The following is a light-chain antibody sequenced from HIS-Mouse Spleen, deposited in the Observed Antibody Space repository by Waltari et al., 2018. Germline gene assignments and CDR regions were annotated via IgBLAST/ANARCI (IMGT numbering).Light chain of an antibody. Sequence: SYELTQPPSVSVSPGQTARIPCPGDALPKKYAYRYQQKSGQATVLVIYEDSKRPSGIPERFSGSSSGTMATLTISGAQVEDEADYYCYSTDSSGNHRVFGGGTKLTVL. V-gene: IGLV3-10*01. J-gene: IGLJ2*01. CDR2: EDS. CDR3: YSTDSSGNHRV. CDR1: ALPKKY.